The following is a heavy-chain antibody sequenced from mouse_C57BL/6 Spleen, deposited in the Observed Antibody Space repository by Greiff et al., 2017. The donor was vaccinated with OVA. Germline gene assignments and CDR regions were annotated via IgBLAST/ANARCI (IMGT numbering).Heavy chain of an antibody. CDR3: AREPAAQATSRNSSDY. CDR2: ISSGSSTI. D-gene: IGHD3-2*02. V-gene: IGHV5-17*01. CDR1: GFTFSDSG. Sequence: EVKLVESGGGLLKPGGSLKLSCTASGFTFSDSGMHWVRQAPEKGLEWVAYISSGSSTIYYADPVKGRFTISIDNAKNTLFLQMTSLRSEDTAMYYFAREPAAQATSRNSSDYWGQGTTLTVS. J-gene: IGHJ2*01.